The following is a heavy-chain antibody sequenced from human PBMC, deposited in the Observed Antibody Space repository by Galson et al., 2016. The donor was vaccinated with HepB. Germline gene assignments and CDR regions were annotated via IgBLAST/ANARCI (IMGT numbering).Heavy chain of an antibody. CDR2: IYPGNSEP. CDR3: ARWDLGQLVLRGPEYWYFDL. Sequence: QSGAEVKKPGESLKISCKGSRYSFPSYWIGWVRQMPGKGLEWMAIIYPGNSEPRYSPSFQGQVTISADKSISTTYLQWSSLKASDTAMYYCARWDLGQLVLRGPEYWYFDLWGRGTLVTVSS. CDR1: RYSFPSYW. V-gene: IGHV5-51*01. D-gene: IGHD6-6*01. J-gene: IGHJ2*01.